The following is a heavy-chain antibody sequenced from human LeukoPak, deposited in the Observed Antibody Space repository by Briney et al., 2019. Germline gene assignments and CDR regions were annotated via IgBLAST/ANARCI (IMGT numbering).Heavy chain of an antibody. V-gene: IGHV4-59*01. J-gene: IGHJ4*02. CDR2: IYYSGST. CDR1: GGSISSYY. Sequence: SETLSLTCTVSGGSISSYYWSWIQQPPGKGLEWIGYIYYSGSTNYNPSLKSRVTISVDTSKNQFSLKLSSVTAADTAVYYCARVPTQGLFDYWGQGTLVTVSS. CDR3: ARVPTQGLFDY.